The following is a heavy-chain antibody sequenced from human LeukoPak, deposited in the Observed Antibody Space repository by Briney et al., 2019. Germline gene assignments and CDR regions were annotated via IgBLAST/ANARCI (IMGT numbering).Heavy chain of an antibody. V-gene: IGHV1-2*02. CDR1: GYTLTGYY. Sequence: ASVKVSCKASGYTLTGYYMHWVRQAPGQGLEWMGWINPNSGGTNYAQKFQGRVTMTRDTSISTAYMELSRLRSDDTAVYYCARDPDGSYYFDYWGQGTLVTVSS. CDR2: INPNSGGT. D-gene: IGHD3-10*01. J-gene: IGHJ4*02. CDR3: ARDPDGSYYFDY.